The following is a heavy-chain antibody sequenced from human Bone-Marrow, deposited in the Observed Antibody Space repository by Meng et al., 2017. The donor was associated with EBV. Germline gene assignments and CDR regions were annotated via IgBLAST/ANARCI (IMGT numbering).Heavy chain of an antibody. D-gene: IGHD6-13*01. CDR1: GYTFTSYA. J-gene: IGHJ4*02. V-gene: IGHV1-3*04. Sequence: QVQRVQSGAEVKKPGASGKVSCKASGYTFTSYAIHWVRQAPGQRLEWMGWINTDNGNTEYSEKFQGRVSITRDTSASTAYMELSSLRSEDTAVYYCARYDGSSWCLDYWGQGTLGTVSS. CDR2: INTDNGNT. CDR3: ARYDGSSWCLDY.